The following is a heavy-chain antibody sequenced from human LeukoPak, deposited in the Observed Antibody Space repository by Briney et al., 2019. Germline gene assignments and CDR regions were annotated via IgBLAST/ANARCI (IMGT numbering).Heavy chain of an antibody. D-gene: IGHD3-10*01. CDR3: AKALWFGELLSHYYYGMDV. Sequence: GGSMRLSCAASGFTFSSYSMNWVRQAPGKGLEWVSSISSSSSYIYYADSVKGRFTISRDNSKNTLYLQMNSLRAEDTAVYYCAKALWFGELLSHYYYGMDVWGQGTTVTVSS. CDR2: ISSSSSYI. CDR1: GFTFSSYS. J-gene: IGHJ6*02. V-gene: IGHV3-21*04.